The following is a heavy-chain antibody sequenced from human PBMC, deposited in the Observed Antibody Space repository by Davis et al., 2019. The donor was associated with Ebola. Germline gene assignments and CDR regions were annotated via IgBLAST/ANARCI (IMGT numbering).Heavy chain of an antibody. Sequence: HTGGSLRLSCAASGFTFSSYWMHWVRQAPGKGRMWVSRINSDGSSTSYADSVKGRFTISRDNAKNTLYLQMNSLRAEDTAVYYCSRADYDILTGYYLDPWGQGTLVTVSS. V-gene: IGHV3-74*01. CDR3: SRADYDILTGYYLDP. J-gene: IGHJ5*02. CDR1: GFTFSSYW. CDR2: INSDGSST. D-gene: IGHD3-9*01.